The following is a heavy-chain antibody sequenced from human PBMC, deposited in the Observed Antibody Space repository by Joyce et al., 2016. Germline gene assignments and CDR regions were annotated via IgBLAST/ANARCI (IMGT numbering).Heavy chain of an antibody. CDR3: VRETAWAFDY. CDR2: IKSDGSDK. V-gene: IGHV3-7*03. Sequence: EVQVVESGGGFVQPGGSLRLSCVASGFTFSGYWMTWVRQAQGKGLEWVAVIKSDGSDKYYVDSVKGRFTISRDNAKNSLFLQMNSLRVEDTALYHCVRETAWAFDYWGQGTLVSVSS. D-gene: IGHD2-21*02. J-gene: IGHJ4*02. CDR1: GFTFSGYW.